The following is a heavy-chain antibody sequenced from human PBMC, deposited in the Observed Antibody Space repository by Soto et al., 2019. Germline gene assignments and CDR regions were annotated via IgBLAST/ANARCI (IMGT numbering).Heavy chain of an antibody. CDR1: GYSISSSNW. J-gene: IGHJ6*02. CDR3: ARNDPGYDFGKNAVDV. D-gene: IGHD3-3*01. V-gene: IGHV4-28*01. Sequence: SETLSLTCAVSGYSISSSNWWGWIPQPPGKGLERIGYIYYSGSTYYNPSLKSRVTMSVDTSKNQFSLKLSSVTAVDTAVYYCARNDPGYDFGKNAVDVWGQGTTVT. CDR2: IYYSGST.